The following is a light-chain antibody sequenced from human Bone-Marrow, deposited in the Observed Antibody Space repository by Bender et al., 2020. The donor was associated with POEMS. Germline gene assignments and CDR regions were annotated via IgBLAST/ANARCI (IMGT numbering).Light chain of an antibody. V-gene: IGLV1-44*01. CDR1: SSNIGGNA. J-gene: IGLJ3*02. Sequence: QSVLTQPPSASGTPGQRATISCSGSSSNIGGNAVNWWQQLPGTAPKPLIYGNDQRPSGVPDRFSGSKSGTSASLAISGLQSEDEADYFCSAWDGILNGWVFGGGTKLTVL. CDR3: SAWDGILNGWV. CDR2: GND.